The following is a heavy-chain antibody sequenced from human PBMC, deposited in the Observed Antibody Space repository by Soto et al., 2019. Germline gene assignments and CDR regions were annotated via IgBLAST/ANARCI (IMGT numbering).Heavy chain of an antibody. CDR2: IKSKIDGGTT. CDR3: TTESPRDGYNFECY. J-gene: IGHJ4*02. Sequence: GGSLRLSCAASGFTFNNAWMNWVRQAPGKGLEWVGRIKSKIDGGTTDYAAPVKGRFTISRDDSKDTLYLQMNSLKTEDTAVYFCTTESPRDGYNFECYWGQGTLVTVSS. CDR1: GFTFNNAW. V-gene: IGHV3-15*07. D-gene: IGHD5-12*01.